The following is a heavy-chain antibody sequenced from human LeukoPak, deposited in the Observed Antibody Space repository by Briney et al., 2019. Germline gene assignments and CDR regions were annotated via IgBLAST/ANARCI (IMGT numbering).Heavy chain of an antibody. J-gene: IGHJ4*02. V-gene: IGHV3-30*02. D-gene: IGHD3-22*01. Sequence: PGGSLRLSCAASGFTFSSYGMHWVRQAPGKGLEWVAFIRYDGSNKYYADSAKGRFTISRDNSKNTLYLQMNSLRAEDTAVYYCAKDQVELSDDSSGYWGFDYWGQGTLVTVSS. CDR3: AKDQVELSDDSSGYWGFDY. CDR1: GFTFSSYG. CDR2: IRYDGSNK.